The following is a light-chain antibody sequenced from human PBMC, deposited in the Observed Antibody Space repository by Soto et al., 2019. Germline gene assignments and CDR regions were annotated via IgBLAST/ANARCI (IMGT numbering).Light chain of an antibody. CDR1: SSDVGGYNY. CDR3: SSYTSSSTLGV. V-gene: IGLV2-14*01. Sequence: QAVVTQPASVSGSPGQSITISCTGTSSDVGGYNYVSWYQQHPGKAPKLMIYDVSNRPSGVSNRFSGSKSGNTASLTISGLQAEYEADYYCSSYTSSSTLGVCGGGIKVTVL. CDR2: DVS. J-gene: IGLJ2*01.